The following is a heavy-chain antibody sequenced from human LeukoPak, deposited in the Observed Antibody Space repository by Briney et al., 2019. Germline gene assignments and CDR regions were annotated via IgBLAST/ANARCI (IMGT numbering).Heavy chain of an antibody. CDR3: AREGVGATTVGDY. D-gene: IGHD1-26*01. CDR1: GGSISSGSYY. CDR2: IYTSGST. Sequence: SETLSLTCTVSGGSISSGSYYWSWIRQPAGKGLEWIGRIYTSGSTNYNPSLKSRVTISVDTSKNQFSLKLSSVTAADTAVYYCAREGVGATTVGDYWGQGTLVTVSS. V-gene: IGHV4-61*02. J-gene: IGHJ4*02.